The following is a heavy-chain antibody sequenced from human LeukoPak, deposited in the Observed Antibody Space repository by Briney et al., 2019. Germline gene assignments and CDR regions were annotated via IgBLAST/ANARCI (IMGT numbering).Heavy chain of an antibody. CDR2: IHSDGSVT. CDR3: ARAPGGSYFGY. J-gene: IGHJ4*02. Sequence: GGSLRLSCAASGVTFSNYWMHWVRQVPGKGLVWVARIHSDGSVTNYADSVKGRFTISRDNVKNTLYLQMNSLRAEDTAVYYCARAPGGSYFGYWGQGSLVTVSS. D-gene: IGHD1-26*01. V-gene: IGHV3-74*01. CDR1: GVTFSNYW.